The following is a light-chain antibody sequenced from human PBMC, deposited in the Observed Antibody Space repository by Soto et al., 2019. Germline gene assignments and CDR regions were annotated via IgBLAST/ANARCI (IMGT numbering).Light chain of an antibody. Sequence: EVVLTQSPGTLSLSPGERATLSCRTSQTVSSSYYFAWYQQKPGQAPRLIIYGASNRASVVPDRFSSGWSGTDFTLTISRLEPEDLALYYCQQYVTSPPGYTFRQGTELRIK. CDR3: QQYVTSPPGYT. CDR1: QTVSSSYY. CDR2: GAS. J-gene: IGKJ2*01. V-gene: IGKV3-20*01.